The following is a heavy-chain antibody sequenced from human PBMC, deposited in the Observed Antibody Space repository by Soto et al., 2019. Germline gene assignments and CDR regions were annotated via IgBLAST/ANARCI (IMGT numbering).Heavy chain of an antibody. CDR2: IGTAGDT. J-gene: IGHJ6*02. Sequence: GGSLRLSCAASGFTFSSYDMHWVRQATGKGLEWVSAIGTAGDTYYPGSVKGTFTISRENAKNSLYLQMNSLRAGDTAVYYCARALSRLPYCSGGSCYSSHYYYGMDVWGQGTTVTVSS. V-gene: IGHV3-13*01. CDR3: ARALSRLPYCSGGSCYSSHYYYGMDV. D-gene: IGHD2-15*01. CDR1: GFTFSSYD.